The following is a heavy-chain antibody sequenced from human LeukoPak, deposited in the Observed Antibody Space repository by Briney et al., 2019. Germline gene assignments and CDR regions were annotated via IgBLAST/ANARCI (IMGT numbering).Heavy chain of an antibody. Sequence: ASVKVSCKASGYTFTSYAMHWVRQAPGQRLEWMGWMNIGNSDTKYSQKFQGRVTITRDTSASTVYMELSSLRSEDTAVYYCARDRQTGTTWCYNWFDPWGQGTLVTVSS. V-gene: IGHV1-3*04. J-gene: IGHJ5*02. D-gene: IGHD1-1*01. CDR2: MNIGNSDT. CDR3: ARDRQTGTTWCYNWFDP. CDR1: GYTFTSYA.